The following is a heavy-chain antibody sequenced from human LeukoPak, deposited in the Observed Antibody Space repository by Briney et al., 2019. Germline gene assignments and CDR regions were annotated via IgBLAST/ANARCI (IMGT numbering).Heavy chain of an antibody. D-gene: IGHD1-7*01. J-gene: IGHJ6*03. Sequence: SETLSLTCAVYGGSFSNYYWSWIRQPPGKGLEWIGEINDSGRVNYNPSLMSRVTVSVDTSKSQFSLRLTSVTATDTAVYYCARRWNYGRNYYIDVWGNGATVSVSS. CDR3: ARRWNYGRNYYIDV. V-gene: IGHV4-34*01. CDR2: INDSGRV. CDR1: GGSFSNYY.